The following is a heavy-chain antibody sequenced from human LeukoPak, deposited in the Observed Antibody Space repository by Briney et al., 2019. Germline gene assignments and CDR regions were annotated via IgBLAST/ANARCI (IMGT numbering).Heavy chain of an antibody. D-gene: IGHD1-26*01. Sequence: PGGSLRLSCAASGFTFSDYSMNWVRQAPGKGLEWISYVGISSGNTKYADSVKGRFTISGDKAKNSLYLQMNSLRVEDTAVYYCAREDSGSYTVYYCYGMDVWGQGTTVTVSS. CDR1: GFTFSDYS. CDR3: AREDSGSYTVYYCYGMDV. CDR2: VGISSGNT. J-gene: IGHJ6*02. V-gene: IGHV3-48*01.